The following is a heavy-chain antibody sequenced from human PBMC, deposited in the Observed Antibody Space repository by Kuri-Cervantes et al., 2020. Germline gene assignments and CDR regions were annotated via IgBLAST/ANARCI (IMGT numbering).Heavy chain of an antibody. CDR3: AKAVSGTTEVFDH. J-gene: IGHJ4*02. CDR2: ISYDGSNK. V-gene: IGHV3-30-3*01. Sequence: GGSLRLSCAASGFTFSSYAMHWVRQAPGKGLEWVAVISYDGSNKYYADSVKGRFTISRDNSKNTMYLQMNSLKPEDTAVYYCAKAVSGTTEVFDHWGQGTLVTVSS. CDR1: GFTFSSYA. D-gene: IGHD1/OR15-1a*01.